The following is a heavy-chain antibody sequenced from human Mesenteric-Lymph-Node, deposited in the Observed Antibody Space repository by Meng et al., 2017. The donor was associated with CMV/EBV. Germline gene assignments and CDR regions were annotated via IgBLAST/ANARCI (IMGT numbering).Heavy chain of an antibody. CDR2: VDPEDGET. D-gene: IGHD3-3*01. CDR1: GYTFTDYY. V-gene: IGHV1-69-2*01. J-gene: IGHJ6*02. Sequence: ASVTVSCKVSGYTFTDYYMHWVQQAPGKGLEWMGLVDPEDGETIYAEKFQGRVTITADTSTDTAYMELSSLRSEDTAVYYCATAGGRFLEWLYYGMDVWGQGTTVTVSS. CDR3: ATAGGRFLEWLYYGMDV.